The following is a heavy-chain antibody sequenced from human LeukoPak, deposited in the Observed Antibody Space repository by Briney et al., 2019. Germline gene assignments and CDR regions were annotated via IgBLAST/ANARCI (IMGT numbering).Heavy chain of an antibody. V-gene: IGHV3-74*01. CDR3: AHIVGATPADY. Sequence: GGSLRLSCAASGFTFSSYWMHWVRQAPGKGLVWVSRINSDGSSTSYADSVKGRFTISRDNAKNTLYLQMNSLRAEDTAVYYCAHIVGATPADYWGQGTLVTVSP. CDR1: GFTFSSYW. D-gene: IGHD1-26*01. CDR2: INSDGSST. J-gene: IGHJ4*02.